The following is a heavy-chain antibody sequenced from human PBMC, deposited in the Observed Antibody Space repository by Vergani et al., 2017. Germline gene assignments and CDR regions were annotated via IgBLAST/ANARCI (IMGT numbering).Heavy chain of an antibody. CDR1: GYTFTSYG. V-gene: IGHV1-18*01. Sequence: QVQLVQSGAEVGKPGASVKVSCKASGYTFTSYGISWVRQAPGQGLEWMGWISAYNGNTNYAQKLQGRVTMTTDTSTSTAYMELRSLRSDDTAVYYCALSKRGYSGYDDAFDIWGQGTMVTVSS. CDR3: ALSKRGYSGYDDAFDI. D-gene: IGHD5-12*01. CDR2: ISAYNGNT. J-gene: IGHJ3*02.